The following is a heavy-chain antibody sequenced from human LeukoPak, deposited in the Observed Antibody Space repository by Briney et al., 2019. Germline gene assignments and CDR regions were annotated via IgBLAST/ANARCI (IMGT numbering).Heavy chain of an antibody. Sequence: SQTLSLTCTVSGGSISSGSYYWSWIRQPAGKGLEWIGRIYTSGSTNYNPSLKSRVTISVDTSKNQFSLKLSSVTAADTAVYYCAGEPLYGGNPADYWGQGTLVTVSS. J-gene: IGHJ4*02. D-gene: IGHD4-23*01. CDR1: GGSISSGSYY. CDR2: IYTSGST. CDR3: AGEPLYGGNPADY. V-gene: IGHV4-61*02.